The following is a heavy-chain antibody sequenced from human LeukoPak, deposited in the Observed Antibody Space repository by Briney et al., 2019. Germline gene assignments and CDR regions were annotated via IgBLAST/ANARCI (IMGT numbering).Heavy chain of an antibody. CDR2: INPSGGST. D-gene: IGHD3-10*01. CDR1: GYTFTSYY. Sequence: ASVKVSCKASGYTFTSYYMHWVRQAPGQGLEWMGIINPSGGSTSYAQKFQGRVTMTTDTSTSTAYMELRSLRSDDTAVYYCARLFYGSGSYYDPRWFDPWGQGTLVTVSS. J-gene: IGHJ5*02. V-gene: IGHV1-46*01. CDR3: ARLFYGSGSYYDPRWFDP.